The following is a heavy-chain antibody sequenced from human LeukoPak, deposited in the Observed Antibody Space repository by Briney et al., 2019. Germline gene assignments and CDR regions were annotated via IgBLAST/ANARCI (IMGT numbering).Heavy chain of an antibody. Sequence: GGSLRLSCVASGFTVSSYYMSWVRQAPGKGLEWVSLLYTGGTTYYADSVEGRFTISRDNSKNTLYLQMNSLRAEDTAVYYCAKDQDSSSWYYFDYWGQGTLVTVSS. CDR2: LYTGGTT. J-gene: IGHJ4*02. CDR3: AKDQDSSSWYYFDY. V-gene: IGHV3-53*01. CDR1: GFTVSSYY. D-gene: IGHD6-13*01.